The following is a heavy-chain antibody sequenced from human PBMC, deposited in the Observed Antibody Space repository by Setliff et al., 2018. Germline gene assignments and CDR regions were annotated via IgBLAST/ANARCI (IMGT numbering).Heavy chain of an antibody. CDR1: GGYISTSS. Sequence: SETLSLTCTVSGGYISTSSWSWIRQPPGKGLEWIADIYYSGSTNYNPSLKSRVTISVDRAKNQFSLKLSSVTAADTAVYFCARDNTMVGATDYWGLGTLVTVSS. J-gene: IGHJ4*02. D-gene: IGHD1-26*01. CDR3: ARDNTMVGATDY. V-gene: IGHV4-59*01. CDR2: IYYSGST.